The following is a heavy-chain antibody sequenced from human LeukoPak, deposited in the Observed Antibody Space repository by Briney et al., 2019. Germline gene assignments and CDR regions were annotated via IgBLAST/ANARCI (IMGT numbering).Heavy chain of an antibody. J-gene: IGHJ4*02. CDR1: GGSISSGGYS. D-gene: IGHD1-14*01. Sequence: SQTLSLTCAVSGGSISSGGYSWSWIRQPPGKGLEWIGYIYYSGSTYYNPSLKSRVTISVDTSKNQFSLKLSSVTAADTAVYYCARRSGTSPFDYWGQGTLVTVSS. V-gene: IGHV4-30-4*07. CDR3: ARRSGTSPFDY. CDR2: IYYSGST.